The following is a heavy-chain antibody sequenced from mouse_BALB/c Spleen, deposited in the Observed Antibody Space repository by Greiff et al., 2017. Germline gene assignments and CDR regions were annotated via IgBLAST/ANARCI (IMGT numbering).Heavy chain of an antibody. CDR2: ISYSGST. J-gene: IGHJ2*01. V-gene: IGHV3-8*02. CDR1: GDSITSGY. Sequence: EVKLVESGPSLVKPSQTLSLTCSVTGDSITSGYWNWIRKFPGNKLEYMGYISYSGSTYYNPSLKSRISITRDTSKNQYYLQLNSVTTEDTATYYCARYQDGYYVFDYWGQGTTLTVSS. D-gene: IGHD2-3*01. CDR3: ARYQDGYYVFDY.